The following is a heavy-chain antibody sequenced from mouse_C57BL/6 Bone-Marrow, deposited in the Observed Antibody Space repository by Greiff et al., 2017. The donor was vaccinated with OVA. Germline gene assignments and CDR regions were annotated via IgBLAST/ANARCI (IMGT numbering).Heavy chain of an antibody. CDR3: ARNYGSSYPAWFAY. CDR1: GYTFTSYT. D-gene: IGHD1-1*01. J-gene: IGHJ3*01. Sequence: QVQLKESGAELARPGASVKMSCKASGYTFTSYTMHWVKQRPGQGLEWIGYINPSSGYTKYNQKFKDKATLTADKSSSTAYMQLSSLTSEDSAVYYCARNYGSSYPAWFAYWGQGTLVTVSA. CDR2: INPSSGYT. V-gene: IGHV1-4*01.